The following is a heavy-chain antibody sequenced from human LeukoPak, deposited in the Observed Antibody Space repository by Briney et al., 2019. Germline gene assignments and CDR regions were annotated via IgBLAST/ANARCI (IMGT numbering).Heavy chain of an antibody. Sequence: SETLSLPCTVSGGSISSYYWSWIRQPPGKGLEWIGYIYYSGSTNYNPSLESRVTISVDKSKNQFSFKQSSVPAADAAVDYCVREAAAGPHYYYSYIDGWGKGTTVTVSS. J-gene: IGHJ6*03. CDR2: IYYSGST. D-gene: IGHD6-13*01. CDR1: GGSISSYY. V-gene: IGHV4-59*01. CDR3: VREAAAGPHYYYSYIDG.